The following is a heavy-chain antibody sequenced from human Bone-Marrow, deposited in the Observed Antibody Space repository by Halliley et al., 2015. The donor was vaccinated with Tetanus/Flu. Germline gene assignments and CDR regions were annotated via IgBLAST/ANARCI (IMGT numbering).Heavy chain of an antibody. CDR3: ARDGYCGADCYSDWFDP. CDR2: ISGSGTPI. Sequence: SLRLSCAASGFNFRSYWMSWVRQAPGKGLEWLAYISGSGTPIDYADSVKGRFTISRDNSKNSLYLQMNSLRADDTAVYYCARDGYCGADCYSDWFDPWGQGTRVTVSS. D-gene: IGHD2-21*02. CDR1: GFNFRSYW. J-gene: IGHJ5*02. V-gene: IGHV3-11*01.